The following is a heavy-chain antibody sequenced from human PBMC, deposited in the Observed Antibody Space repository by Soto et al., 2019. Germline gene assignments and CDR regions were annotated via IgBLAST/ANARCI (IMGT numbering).Heavy chain of an antibody. D-gene: IGHD3-10*01. Sequence: QVQLVESGGGVVQPGRSLRLSCAASGFTFSSYAMHWVRQAPGKGLEWVAVISYDGSNKYYADSVKGRFTISRDNSKNTLYLQMNSLRTQDSTVYYYARSINHTFHIWGQGTMVTVSS. CDR1: GFTFSSYA. J-gene: IGHJ3*02. CDR2: ISYDGSNK. V-gene: IGHV3-30-3*01. CDR3: ARSINHTFHI.